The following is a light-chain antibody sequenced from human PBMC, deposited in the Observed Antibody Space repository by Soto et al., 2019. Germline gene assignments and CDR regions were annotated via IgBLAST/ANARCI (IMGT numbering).Light chain of an antibody. CDR3: SSYAHGSTYV. CDR2: EVD. Sequence: SALTQPASVSGSPGQSITISCTGTVGLVSWYQQHPGKVPKLIIYEVDNRPSGVSIRFSGSKSGNTASLTISGLQAEDEADYYCSSYAHGSTYVFGTGTKVTVL. V-gene: IGLV2-14*01. J-gene: IGLJ1*01. CDR1: VGL.